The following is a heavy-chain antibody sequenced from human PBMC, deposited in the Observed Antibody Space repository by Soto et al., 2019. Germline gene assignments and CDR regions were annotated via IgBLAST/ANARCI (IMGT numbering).Heavy chain of an antibody. CDR3: AKDLSVVVVAATSYYYYYGMDV. D-gene: IGHD2-15*01. J-gene: IGHJ6*02. CDR2: ISGSGGST. V-gene: IGHV3-23*01. Sequence: GGSLRLSCAATGFTFSSYAMSWVRQAPGKGLEWVSAISGSGGSTYYADSVKGRFTIFRDNSKNTLYLQMNSLRAEDTAVYYCAKDLSVVVVAATSYYYYYGMDVWGQGTTVTVSS. CDR1: GFTFSSYA.